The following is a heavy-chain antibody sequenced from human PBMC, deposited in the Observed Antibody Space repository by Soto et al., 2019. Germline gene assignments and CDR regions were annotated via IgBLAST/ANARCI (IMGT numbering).Heavy chain of an antibody. CDR1: GFTFSSYW. V-gene: IGHV3-7*03. J-gene: IGHJ6*02. D-gene: IGHD3-10*01. Sequence: EVQLVESGGGLVQPGGSLRLSCAASGFTFSSYWMSWVRQAPGKGLEWVANIKQDGSEKYYVDSVKGRFTISRDNAQNSLYLQMNSLRAEDTAVYYCARDDANERITMVRVGYYYYGMDVWGQGTTVTVSS. CDR3: ARDDANERITMVRVGYYYYGMDV. CDR2: IKQDGSEK.